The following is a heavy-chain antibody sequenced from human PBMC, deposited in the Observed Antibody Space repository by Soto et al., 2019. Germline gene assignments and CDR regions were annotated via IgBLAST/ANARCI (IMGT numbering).Heavy chain of an antibody. V-gene: IGHV3-33*01. CDR1: GFTFSSHG. J-gene: IGHJ4*02. CDR2: IWYDGSNK. Sequence: QVQLVESGGGVVQPGRSLRLSCAASGFTFSSHGMHWVRQAPGKGLEWVAVIWYDGSNKYYADFVKGRFTISRDNSKNTLYLQMNSLRAEDTAVYYCAREPGVAGYFDYWGQGTLVTVSS. CDR3: AREPGVAGYFDY. D-gene: IGHD6-19*01.